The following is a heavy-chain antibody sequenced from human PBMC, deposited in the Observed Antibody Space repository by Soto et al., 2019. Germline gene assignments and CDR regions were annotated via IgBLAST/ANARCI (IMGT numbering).Heavy chain of an antibody. CDR3: AKDAVSRDGVWLAHD. CDR2: LYGSGGGI. CDR1: GFTFSNYA. V-gene: IGHV3-23*01. D-gene: IGHD5-12*01. Sequence: GGSLRLSCAASGFTFSNYAMIWIRQVPGKGLQWVSGLYGSGGGIHYAESVKDRFTISRDNSAYAVYLQMNNLRVEDSAIYYCAKDAVSRDGVWLAHDWGQGTVVTVSS. J-gene: IGHJ4*02.